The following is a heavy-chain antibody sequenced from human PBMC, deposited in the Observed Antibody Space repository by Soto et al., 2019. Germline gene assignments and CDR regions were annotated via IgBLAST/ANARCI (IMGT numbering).Heavy chain of an antibody. Sequence: ASVKVSCKASGYTFTSYDINWVRQATGQGLEWMGWMNPNSGNTGYAQKFQGRVTMTRNTSISTAYMELSSLRSEDTAVYYCATRSCSGGSCYSDLYYYYYYMDVWGKGTTVTVSS. D-gene: IGHD2-15*01. CDR3: ATRSCSGGSCYSDLYYYYYYMDV. CDR1: GYTFTSYD. V-gene: IGHV1-8*01. CDR2: MNPNSGNT. J-gene: IGHJ6*03.